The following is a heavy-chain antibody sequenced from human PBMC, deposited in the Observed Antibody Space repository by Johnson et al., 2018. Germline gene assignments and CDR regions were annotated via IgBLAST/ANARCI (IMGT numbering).Heavy chain of an antibody. J-gene: IGHJ3*01. Sequence: VQLVVAGGGVVQXGRSLRPSCAASGFTSSSYGMPWVRQAPGKGLEWVAVLSYDGSNQYYEDPVKGRVTISRDNSKNTMYLQMNRLRAEATAVVYSAKDRGDDAFDVWGQGTMVTVSS. CDR3: AKDRGDDAFDV. D-gene: IGHD3-16*01. V-gene: IGHV3-30*18. CDR2: LSYDGSNQ. CDR1: GFTSSSYG.